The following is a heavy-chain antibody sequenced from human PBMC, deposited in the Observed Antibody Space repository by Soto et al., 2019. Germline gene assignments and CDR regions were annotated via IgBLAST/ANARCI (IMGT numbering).Heavy chain of an antibody. CDR1: GGSVSSGSYY. Sequence: ASETLSLTCTVSGGSVSSGSYYWSWIRQPPGKGLEWIGYIYYSVSTNYNPSLKSRVTISVDTSKNQFSLKLSSVTAADTAVYYCARRGSSWYFDYWGQGTLVTVSS. D-gene: IGHD6-13*01. CDR3: ARRGSSWYFDY. CDR2: IYYSVST. J-gene: IGHJ4*02. V-gene: IGHV4-61*01.